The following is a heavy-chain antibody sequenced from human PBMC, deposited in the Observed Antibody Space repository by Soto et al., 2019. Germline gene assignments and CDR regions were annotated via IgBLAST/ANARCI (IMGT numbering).Heavy chain of an antibody. V-gene: IGHV4-34*01. J-gene: IGHJ4*02. Sequence: SETLSLTCAVYGGSFSGYYWSWIRQPPGKGLEWIGEINHSGSTNYNPSLKSRVTISVDTSKNQFSLKLSSVTAADTAVHYCARAGGSYYRYFDYWGQGTLVTVSS. D-gene: IGHD1-26*01. CDR1: GGSFSGYY. CDR3: ARAGGSYYRYFDY. CDR2: INHSGST.